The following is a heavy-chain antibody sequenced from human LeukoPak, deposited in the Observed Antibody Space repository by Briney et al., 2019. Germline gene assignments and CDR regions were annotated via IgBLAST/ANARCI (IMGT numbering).Heavy chain of an antibody. Sequence: SETLSLTCTVSGGSVSRYSWTWIRQPPGKGLEWIAHIYYSERTNNNPSLQSRVTISLDTSKNQFSLKLASVAAADTAVYYCARGIVGTTHDAFDIWGQGTMVTVSS. V-gene: IGHV4-59*02. CDR2: IYYSERT. CDR1: GGSVSRYS. CDR3: ARGIVGTTHDAFDI. D-gene: IGHD1-26*01. J-gene: IGHJ3*02.